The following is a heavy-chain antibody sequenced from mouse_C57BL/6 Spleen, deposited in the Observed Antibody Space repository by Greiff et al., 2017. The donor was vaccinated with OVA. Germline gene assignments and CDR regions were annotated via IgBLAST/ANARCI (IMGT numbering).Heavy chain of an antibody. CDR3: TRSETGGFDY. Sequence: QVQLQQSGAELVRPGASVTLSCKASGYTFTDYEMHWVKQTPVHGLEWIGAIDPETGGTAYNQKFKGKAILTADKSSSTAYMQLRSLTSEDSAVYYCTRSETGGFDYWGQGTTLTVSS. J-gene: IGHJ2*01. CDR1: GYTFTDYE. CDR2: IDPETGGT. V-gene: IGHV1-15*01. D-gene: IGHD4-1*01.